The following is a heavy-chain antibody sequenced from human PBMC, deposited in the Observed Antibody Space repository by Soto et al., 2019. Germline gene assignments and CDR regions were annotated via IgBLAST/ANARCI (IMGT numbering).Heavy chain of an antibody. Sequence: GAPVKVSCKASGGTFSSYSISWVRQAPGQRLEWMGGIIPIFGTANYAQKFQGRVTITADESTSTAYMELSSLRSEDTAVYYCAREGSGSYYSRYYYYYGMDVWGQGTTVTVSS. J-gene: IGHJ6*02. CDR3: AREGSGSYYSRYYYYYGMDV. CDR1: GGTFSSYS. V-gene: IGHV1-69*13. D-gene: IGHD3-10*01. CDR2: IIPIFGTA.